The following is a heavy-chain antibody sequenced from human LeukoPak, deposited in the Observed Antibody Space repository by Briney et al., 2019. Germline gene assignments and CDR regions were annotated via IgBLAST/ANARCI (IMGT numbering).Heavy chain of an antibody. J-gene: IGHJ4*02. D-gene: IGHD2-15*01. CDR1: GYTYTSYG. V-gene: IGHV1-18*01. CDR2: IHAYNGNT. CDR3: ARGYCSDSSCYEPFDY. Sequence: GASVKVSCKASGYTYTSYGISWVRQAPGQGLEWMGWIHAYNGNTNYAQKLQGRVTMTTDTSTTTAHMELRSLRSDDTAVYYCARGYCSDSSCYEPFDYRGQGTLVTVSS.